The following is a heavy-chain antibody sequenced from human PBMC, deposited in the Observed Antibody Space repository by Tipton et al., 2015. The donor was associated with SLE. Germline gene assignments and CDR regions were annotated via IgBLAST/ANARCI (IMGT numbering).Heavy chain of an antibody. V-gene: IGHV3-30*03. Sequence: SLRLSCAASGFTFDKFAMSWVRQAPGKGREWVAFVHYDGSGKDYADSVKGRITISRDNSKNTLYLQMNSLRAEDTAIYYCGRTARTPESRGQGTLVTVSS. D-gene: IGHD4-23*01. CDR2: VHYDGSGK. CDR3: GRTARTPES. J-gene: IGHJ4*02. CDR1: GFTFDKFA.